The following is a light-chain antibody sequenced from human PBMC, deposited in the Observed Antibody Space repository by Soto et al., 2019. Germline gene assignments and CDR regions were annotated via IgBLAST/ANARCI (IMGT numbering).Light chain of an antibody. Sequence: EIVMTQSPATLSVSPGERATLSCRASQSVSSNLAWYQQKPGQAPRLLIYGASTRATGIPARFRGSGYGTEFTLNISSLQSEDFAVYYCQQYNNWPPHTFGQGTKLEIK. CDR3: QQYNNWPPHT. V-gene: IGKV3-15*01. CDR2: GAS. J-gene: IGKJ2*01. CDR1: QSVSSN.